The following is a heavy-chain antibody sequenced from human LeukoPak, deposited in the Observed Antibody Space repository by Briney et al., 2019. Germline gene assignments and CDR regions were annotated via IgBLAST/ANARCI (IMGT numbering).Heavy chain of an antibody. CDR1: GFTFSSYA. CDR2: ISGSGGST. CDR3: AKDPVDTIFGVVITYFDY. J-gene: IGHJ4*02. Sequence: GGSLRLSCAASGFTFSSYAMSWVRQAPGKGLEWVSAISGSGGSTYYADSVKGRFTISRDNSKNTLYLQMNSPRAEDTAVYYCAKDPVDTIFGVVITYFDYWGQGTLVTVSS. V-gene: IGHV3-23*01. D-gene: IGHD3-3*01.